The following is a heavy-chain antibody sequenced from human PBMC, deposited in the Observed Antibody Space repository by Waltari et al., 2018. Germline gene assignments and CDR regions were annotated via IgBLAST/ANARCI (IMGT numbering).Heavy chain of an antibody. CDR2: IYHRGST. Sequence: QVQLQESGPGLVKPSQTLSLTCTVSGGSISSGGYYWSWIRQHPGKGLEWIGYIYHRGSTYYTPSLKSRVTISVDRSKNQFSLKLSAVTAADTAVYYCARVHIEVATKFDYWGQGTLVTVSS. J-gene: IGHJ4*02. CDR1: GGSISSGGYY. CDR3: ARVHIEVATKFDY. D-gene: IGHD5-12*01. V-gene: IGHV4-31*03.